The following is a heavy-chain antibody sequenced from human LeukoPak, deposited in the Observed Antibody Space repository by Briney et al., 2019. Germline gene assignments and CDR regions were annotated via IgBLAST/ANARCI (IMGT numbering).Heavy chain of an antibody. Sequence: SETLSLTCTVSGGPISSGDYYWGWIRQPPGMGPEWIGSINYRGTTYYNPSLKSRVTISIDTSKNQFSLKLSSVTAADTAVYYCARGAWDLWFGELLLNWFDPWGQGTLVTVSS. J-gene: IGHJ5*02. CDR3: ARGAWDLWFGELLLNWFDP. CDR2: INYRGTT. V-gene: IGHV4-39*07. D-gene: IGHD3-10*01. CDR1: GGPISSGDYY.